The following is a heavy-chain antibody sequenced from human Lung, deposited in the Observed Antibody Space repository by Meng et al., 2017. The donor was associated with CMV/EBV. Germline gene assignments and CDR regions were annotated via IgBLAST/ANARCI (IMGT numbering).Heavy chain of an antibody. J-gene: IGHJ6*02. Sequence: GSLRPSCTVSDDSISSIRYYWGWMRQPPGKGLEWIGSIYYDGSTNYNPSLTSRVTISVEKSKNQFFLRLSSVTDADTAVYFCAREVQDYYGSGAYYNPYYYYGMDVWGQGTTVTVSS. V-gene: IGHV4-39*07. CDR1: DDSISSIRYY. CDR2: IYYDGST. CDR3: AREVQDYYGSGAYYNPYYYYGMDV. D-gene: IGHD3-10*01.